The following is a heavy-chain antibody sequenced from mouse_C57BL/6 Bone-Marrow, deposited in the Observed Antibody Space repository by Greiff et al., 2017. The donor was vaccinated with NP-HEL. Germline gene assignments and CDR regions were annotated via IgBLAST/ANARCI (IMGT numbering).Heavy chain of an antibody. CDR2: ISYDGSN. CDR1: GYSITSGYY. D-gene: IGHD1-1*01. CDR3: ARDLYYYGSSYDAMDY. J-gene: IGHJ4*01. V-gene: IGHV3-6*01. Sequence: EVKLQESGPGLVKPSQSLSLTCSVTGYSITSGYYWNWIRQFPGNKLEWMGYISYDGSNNYNPSLKNRISITRDTSKNQFFLKLNSVTTEDTATYYCARDLYYYGSSYDAMDYWGQGTSVTVSS.